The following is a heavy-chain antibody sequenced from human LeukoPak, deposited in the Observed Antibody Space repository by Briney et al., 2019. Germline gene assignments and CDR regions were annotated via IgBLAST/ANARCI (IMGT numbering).Heavy chain of an antibody. Sequence: GRSLRLSCAASGFTFSSYAMSWVRQAPGKGLEWVSAISGSGGSTYYADSVKGRFTISRDNFKNTLYLQMNSLRAEDTAVYYCAKDLWFGESSQPPYYFDYWGQGTLVTVSS. V-gene: IGHV3-23*01. CDR2: ISGSGGST. D-gene: IGHD3-10*01. J-gene: IGHJ4*02. CDR3: AKDLWFGESSQPPYYFDY. CDR1: GFTFSSYA.